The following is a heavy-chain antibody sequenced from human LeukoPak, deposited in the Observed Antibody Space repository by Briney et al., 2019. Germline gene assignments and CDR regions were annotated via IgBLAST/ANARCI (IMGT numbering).Heavy chain of an antibody. CDR3: ARDAWAVAGTKYYYGMDV. V-gene: IGHV3-11*04. J-gene: IGHJ6*02. Sequence: GGSLRLSCAASGFTFSDYYMSWIRQAPGKGLEWVSYISSDGRTTYYADSVKGRVTISRDNAKNSLYLQMNSLRAEDTAVYYCARDAWAVAGTKYYYGMDVWGQGTTVTVSS. D-gene: IGHD6-19*01. CDR2: ISSDGRTT. CDR1: GFTFSDYY.